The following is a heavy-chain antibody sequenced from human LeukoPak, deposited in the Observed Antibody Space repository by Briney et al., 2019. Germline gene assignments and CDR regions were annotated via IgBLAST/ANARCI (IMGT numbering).Heavy chain of an antibody. CDR1: GYTFTSYG. D-gene: IGHD2-2*01. V-gene: IGHV1-18*01. CDR3: ARSEGSARYCSSTSCPRSGWFDP. J-gene: IGHJ5*02. CDR2: ISAYNGNT. Sequence: ASVKVSCKASGYTFTSYGFSWVRQAPGQGLEWMGWISAYNGNTNYAQKLQGRVTMTTDTSTSTAYMELRSLRSDDTAVYYCARSEGSARYCSSTSCPRSGWFDPWGQGTLVTVSS.